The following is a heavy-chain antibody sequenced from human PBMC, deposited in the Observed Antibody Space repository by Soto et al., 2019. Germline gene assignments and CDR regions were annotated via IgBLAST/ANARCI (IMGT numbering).Heavy chain of an antibody. V-gene: IGHV4-39*01. Sequence: QLQLQESGPGLVKPSETLSLTCTVSGGSISSSSYYLGWIRQPPGKGLDWIGSIYYSGSTYYNPSRKSRVTIAGDASKHQFAGKLSAVTAADTAVDYWARHPYYSLHYADYYMDVWGKGTTVTVSS. J-gene: IGHJ6*03. CDR3: ARHPYYSLHYADYYMDV. CDR2: IYYSGST. D-gene: IGHD3-22*01. CDR1: GGSISSSSYY.